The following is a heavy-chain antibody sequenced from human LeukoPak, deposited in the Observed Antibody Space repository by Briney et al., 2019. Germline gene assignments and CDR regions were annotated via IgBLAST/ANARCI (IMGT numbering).Heavy chain of an antibody. Sequence: GGSLRLSCAASGFTLRNYWMHWVRQVPGKRLVWVSRISGDGSVTNYADSVKDRFTISRDNAKNTLFLQINSLRAEDTAVYYCARYSSSSGGASYYLDYWGHGTLVTVSS. CDR1: GFTLRNYW. CDR3: ARYSSSSGGASYYLDY. V-gene: IGHV3-74*01. J-gene: IGHJ4*01. CDR2: ISGDGSVT. D-gene: IGHD6-6*01.